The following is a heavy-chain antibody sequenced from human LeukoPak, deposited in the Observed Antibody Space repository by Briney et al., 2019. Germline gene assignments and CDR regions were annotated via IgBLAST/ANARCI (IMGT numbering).Heavy chain of an antibody. J-gene: IGHJ4*02. CDR1: GYTFTSYY. V-gene: IGHV1-46*01. CDR2: INPSGGST. D-gene: IGHD2-15*01. CDR3: ARDAHCSGGSCYLDY. Sequence: GASVKVSCKASGYTFTSYYMHWVRQAPGQGLEWMGIINPSGGSTSYAQKFQGGVTMTRDTSTSTVYMELSSLRSEDTAVYYCARDAHCSGGSCYLDYWGQGTLVTVSS.